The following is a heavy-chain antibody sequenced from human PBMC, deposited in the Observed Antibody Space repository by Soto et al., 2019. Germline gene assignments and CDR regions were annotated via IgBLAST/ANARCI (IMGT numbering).Heavy chain of an antibody. J-gene: IGHJ4*02. CDR3: AKGAIGRLDY. D-gene: IGHD2-21*01. CDR2: IRASGVTT. CDR1: GFTFSIYA. V-gene: IGHV3-23*01. Sequence: DVQLLDSGGGLVQPGRSLRLSCAASGFTFSIYAMSWVRQAPGKGLEWVSTIRASGVTTFYADSARGRFTISRDNSKNTLSLQMNSLTAYDTAIYYCAKGAIGRLDYWGQGTLVTVSS.